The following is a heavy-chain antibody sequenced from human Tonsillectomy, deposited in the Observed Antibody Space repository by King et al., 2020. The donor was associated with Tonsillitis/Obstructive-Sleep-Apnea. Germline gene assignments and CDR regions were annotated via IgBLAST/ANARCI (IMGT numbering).Heavy chain of an antibody. CDR1: GYSFTTFW. Sequence: QLVQSGAEVKKPGESLRISCKVSGYSFTTFWISWVRQMPGKGLEWMGRIDPSDSYINYSPSFQGHVTISVDKSISTAYLQWSSLKASDTASYYCLWGSISNNWFDPWGQGTLVTVSS. D-gene: IGHD3-16*01. CDR3: LWGSISNNWFDP. V-gene: IGHV5-10-1*03. CDR2: IDPSDSYI. J-gene: IGHJ5*02.